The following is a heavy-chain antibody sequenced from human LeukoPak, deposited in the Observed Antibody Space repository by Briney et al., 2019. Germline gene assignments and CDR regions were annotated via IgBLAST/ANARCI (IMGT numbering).Heavy chain of an antibody. CDR1: GFTFSNYG. Sequence: PGGSLRLSCAASGFTFSNYGMHWVRQAPGKGLEWVAVIWYDGSDKYYADSAKGRFIISRDNSKNTLYLQMSSLRAEDTALYYCARDMWFSGSGSGAIDYWGQGTLVTVSS. CDR3: ARDMWFSGSGSGAIDY. D-gene: IGHD3-10*01. CDR2: IWYDGSDK. J-gene: IGHJ4*02. V-gene: IGHV3-33*01.